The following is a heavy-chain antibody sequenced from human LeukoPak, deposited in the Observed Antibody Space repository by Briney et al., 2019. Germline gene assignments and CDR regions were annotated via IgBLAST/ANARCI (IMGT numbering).Heavy chain of an antibody. CDR2: INHSGST. Sequence: SETLSLTCAVYGGSFSGYYWSWIRQPPGKGLEWIGEINHSGSTNYNPSLKSRVTISVDTSKNQFSLKLSSVTAADTAVYYCAREKVGVVPAGYYFDYWGQGTLVTVSS. CDR1: GGSFSGYY. CDR3: AREKVGVVPAGYYFDY. V-gene: IGHV4-34*01. J-gene: IGHJ4*02. D-gene: IGHD2-2*01.